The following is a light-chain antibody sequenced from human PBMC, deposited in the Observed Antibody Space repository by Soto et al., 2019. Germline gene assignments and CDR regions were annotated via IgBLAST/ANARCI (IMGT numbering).Light chain of an antibody. V-gene: IGKV4-1*01. Sequence: DIVMTQSPDSLAVSLGERATINCKSSQSVLYSSNNKNYLAWYQQRPGQPPKLLIYWASTRESGVPDRVSGSGSGTDFTLTITSLQAEDVAVYYCRQYESTPPTLGQGTKLEIK. CDR3: RQYESTPPT. J-gene: IGKJ2*01. CDR1: QSVLYSSNNKNY. CDR2: WAS.